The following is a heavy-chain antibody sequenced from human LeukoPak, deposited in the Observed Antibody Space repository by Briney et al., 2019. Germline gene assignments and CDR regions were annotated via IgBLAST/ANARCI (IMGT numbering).Heavy chain of an antibody. Sequence: PSQTLSLTCTVSGGSISSYYWSWIRQPPAKGLEWIGYIYYSGSTNYNPSLKSRVTISVDTSKNQFSLKLSSVTAADTAVYYCAREKKDTAMAFDYWGQGTLVTVSS. CDR3: AREKKDTAMAFDY. V-gene: IGHV4-59*01. CDR1: GGSISSYY. J-gene: IGHJ4*02. CDR2: IYYSGST. D-gene: IGHD5-18*01.